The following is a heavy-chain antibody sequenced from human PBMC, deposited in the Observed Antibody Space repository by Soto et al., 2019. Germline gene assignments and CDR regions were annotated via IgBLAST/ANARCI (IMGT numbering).Heavy chain of an antibody. D-gene: IGHD2-21*02. CDR3: AKDRRKWGDSPFEK. Sequence: QVQLVESGGGVVQPGRSLRLSCAASGFTFSKFGMHWLRQAPGRGLEWVAGISNDGSDEYYVDSVKGRFNISRDNSKITLSLQMNSLRFEDTAVYFCAKDRRKWGDSPFEKWGQGTLVTVSP. CDR2: ISNDGSDE. CDR1: GFTFSKFG. V-gene: IGHV3-30*18. J-gene: IGHJ4*02.